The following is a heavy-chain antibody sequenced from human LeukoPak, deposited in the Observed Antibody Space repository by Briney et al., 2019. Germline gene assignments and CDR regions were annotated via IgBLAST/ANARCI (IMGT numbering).Heavy chain of an antibody. J-gene: IGHJ6*03. D-gene: IGHD2-8*01. CDR1: GGTFISYA. CDR2: IIPIFGTA. V-gene: IGHV1-69*13. Sequence: GASVTVSCKASGGTFISYAISWVRQAPGQGLEWMGGIIPIFGTANYAQKFQGRVTITADESTSTAYMELSSLRSEDTAVYYCARVSDYYYYMDVWGKGTTVTISS. CDR3: ARVSDYYYYMDV.